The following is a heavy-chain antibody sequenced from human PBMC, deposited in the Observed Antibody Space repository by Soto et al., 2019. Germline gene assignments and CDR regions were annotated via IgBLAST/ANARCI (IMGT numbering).Heavy chain of an antibody. J-gene: IGHJ6*02. CDR3: AGAGSYRYTALVYYYYYGMDV. Sequence: QVQLVESGGGVVQPGRSLGLSCAASGFTFSSYAMHWVRQAPGKGLEWVAVISYDGSNKYYADSVKGRFTISRDNSKNTLYLQMNSLRAEDTAVYYCAGAGSYRYTALVYYYYYGMDVWGQGTTVTVSS. V-gene: IGHV3-30-3*01. D-gene: IGHD3-16*02. CDR2: ISYDGSNK. CDR1: GFTFSSYA.